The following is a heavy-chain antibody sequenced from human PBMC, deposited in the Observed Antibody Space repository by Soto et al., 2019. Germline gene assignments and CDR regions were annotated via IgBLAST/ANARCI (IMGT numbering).Heavy chain of an antibody. CDR1: GYTFTGYY. D-gene: IGHD6-13*01. CDR3: ARVRGQQFFWFDP. CDR2: INPNSGGT. V-gene: IGHV1-2*04. J-gene: IGHJ5*02. Sequence: ASVKVSCKASGYTFTGYYMHWVRQAPGQGLEWMGWINPNSGGTNYAQKFQGWVTMTRDTSISTAYMELSRLRSDDTAVYYCARVRGQQFFWFDPWGQGTLVTVSS.